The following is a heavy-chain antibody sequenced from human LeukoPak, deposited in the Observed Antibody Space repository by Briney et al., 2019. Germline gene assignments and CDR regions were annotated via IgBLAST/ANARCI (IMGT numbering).Heavy chain of an antibody. CDR1: GYSISSGYY. CDR3: ARYDYGDYEGVGYFDY. CDR2: IYHSGST. Sequence: SETLSLTCTVSGYSISSGYYWGWIRQPPGKGLEWIGSIYHSGSTYYNPSLKSRVTISVDTSKNQFSLKLSSVTAADTAVYYCARYDYGDYEGVGYFDYWGQGTLVTVSS. V-gene: IGHV4-38-2*02. J-gene: IGHJ4*02. D-gene: IGHD4-17*01.